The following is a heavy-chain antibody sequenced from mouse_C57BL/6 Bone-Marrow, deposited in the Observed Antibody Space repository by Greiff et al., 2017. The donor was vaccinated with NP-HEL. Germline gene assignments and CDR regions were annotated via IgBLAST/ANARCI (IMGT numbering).Heavy chain of an antibody. D-gene: IGHD1-1*01. CDR3: AIVITTVVATPDY. CDR2: IDPEDGET. CDR1: GFNIKDYY. J-gene: IGHJ2*01. V-gene: IGHV14-2*01. Sequence: VQLQQSGAELVKPGASVKLSCTASGFNIKDYYMHWVKQRAEQGLEWIGRIDPEDGETKYAPKFKGKATITADTSSNTAYMQLSSLTSEDTAVYYCAIVITTVVATPDYWGQGTTLTVSS.